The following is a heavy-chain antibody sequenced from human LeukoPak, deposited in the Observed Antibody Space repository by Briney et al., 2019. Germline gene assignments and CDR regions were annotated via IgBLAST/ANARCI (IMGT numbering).Heavy chain of an antibody. D-gene: IGHD3-22*01. V-gene: IGHV1-46*01. J-gene: IGHJ5*02. CDR2: INPSGGST. Sequence: ASVKVSCKASGYTFTSYYMHWVRQAPGQGLEWMGIINPSGGSTSYAQKFQGRVTMTRDTSTSTVYMELSSLRSEDTAVYYCARGGLDNYYDSSGYILHNWFDPWGQGTLVTVSS. CDR3: ARGGLDNYYDSSGYILHNWFDP. CDR1: GYTFTSYY.